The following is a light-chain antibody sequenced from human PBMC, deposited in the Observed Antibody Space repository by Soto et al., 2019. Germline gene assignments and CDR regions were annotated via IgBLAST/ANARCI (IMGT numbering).Light chain of an antibody. CDR3: QQRSDWPST. Sequence: EMVLTQSPATLSLSPGERATLSRRASQSVSSYLAWYQQKPGQAPRLLIYDASNRATGIPARFSGSGSGTDFTLTISSLEPDDFAVYYCQQRSDWPSTFGGGTKVQIK. J-gene: IGKJ4*01. V-gene: IGKV3-11*01. CDR2: DAS. CDR1: QSVSSY.